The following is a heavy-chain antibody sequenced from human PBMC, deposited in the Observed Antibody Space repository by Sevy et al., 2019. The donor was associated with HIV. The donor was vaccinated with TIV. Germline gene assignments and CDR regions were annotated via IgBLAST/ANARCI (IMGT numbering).Heavy chain of an antibody. V-gene: IGHV3-9*01. CDR2: ISWNSGSI. Sequence: GGSLRLSCAASGFTFDDYAMHWVRQAPGKGLEWVSGISWNSGSIGYADSVKGRFTISRDNAKNSLYLQMNSLRAEDTALYYCAKDYSGSRVLYYYYGMDVWGQGTTVTVSS. CDR1: GFTFDDYA. J-gene: IGHJ6*02. D-gene: IGHD6-6*01. CDR3: AKDYSGSRVLYYYYGMDV.